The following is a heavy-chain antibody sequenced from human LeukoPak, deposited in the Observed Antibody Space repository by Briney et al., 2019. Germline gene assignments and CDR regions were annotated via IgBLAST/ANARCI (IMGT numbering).Heavy chain of an antibody. D-gene: IGHD1-26*01. CDR3: TRTPIVGET. V-gene: IGHV3-49*04. Sequence: GGSLRLSCTASGFTFGDYAMSWVRRAPGKGLEWVGFIRSKAYGGTTEYAASVKGRFTISRDDSKSIAYLQMNSLKTEDTAVYYCTRTPIVGETWGQGTLVTVSS. CDR2: IRSKAYGGTT. CDR1: GFTFGDYA. J-gene: IGHJ4*02.